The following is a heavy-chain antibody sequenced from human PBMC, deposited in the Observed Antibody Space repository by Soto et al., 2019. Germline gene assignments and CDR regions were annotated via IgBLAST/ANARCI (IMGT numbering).Heavy chain of an antibody. J-gene: IGHJ3*02. Sequence: SVKVSCKASGGTFSSYTISWVRQAPGQGLEWMGRIIPILGIANYAQKFQGRVTITADKSTSTAYMELSSLRSEDTAVYYCAREASPRYCSGGSCALFDIWGQGTMVTV. CDR3: AREASPRYCSGGSCALFDI. D-gene: IGHD2-15*01. CDR1: GGTFSSYT. CDR2: IIPILGIA. V-gene: IGHV1-69*04.